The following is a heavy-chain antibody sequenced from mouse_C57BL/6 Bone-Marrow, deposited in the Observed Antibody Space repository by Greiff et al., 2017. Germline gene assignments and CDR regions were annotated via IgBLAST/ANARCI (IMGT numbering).Heavy chain of an antibody. V-gene: IGHV5-12*01. Sequence: EVKLVESGGGLVQPGGSLKLSCAASGFTFSDYYMSWVRQTPEKRLEWVAYISNGGGSTYSPDTVKGRFTISRDNAKNTLYLQMSRLKSEDTAMYYCARPDYCGSSHFAVWGQGTLVTVSA. CDR3: ARPDYCGSSHFAV. CDR2: ISNGGGST. J-gene: IGHJ3*01. D-gene: IGHD1-1*01. CDR1: GFTFSDYY.